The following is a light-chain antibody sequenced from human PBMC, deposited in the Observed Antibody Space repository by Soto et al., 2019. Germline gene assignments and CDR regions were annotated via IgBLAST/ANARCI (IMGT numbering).Light chain of an antibody. CDR2: DDS. Sequence: SYELTQPPSVSVAPGQTASITCGGDNIRTKRVHWYRLRPGQAPVKVVYDDSDRPTGFPERFSGSTSGNAATLTISRVEAGDEADYYCQVWDSTIAHVVFGGGTKLTVL. J-gene: IGLJ3*02. V-gene: IGLV3-21*02. CDR1: NIRTKR. CDR3: QVWDSTIAHVV.